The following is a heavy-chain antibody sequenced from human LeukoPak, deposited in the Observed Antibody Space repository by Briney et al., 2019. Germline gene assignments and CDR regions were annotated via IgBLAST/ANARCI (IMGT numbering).Heavy chain of an antibody. Sequence: PSETLSLTCAVYGGSFSGYYWSWLRQPRGKGLEWIGEINHSGSTNYNPSLKSRVTISLDTSKNQFSLKLSSVTAADTAVYYCARGPAADSSGRYGTDYWGQGTLVTDSS. V-gene: IGHV4-34*01. D-gene: IGHD6-19*01. CDR3: ARGPAADSSGRYGTDY. CDR2: INHSGST. J-gene: IGHJ4*02. CDR1: GGSFSGYY.